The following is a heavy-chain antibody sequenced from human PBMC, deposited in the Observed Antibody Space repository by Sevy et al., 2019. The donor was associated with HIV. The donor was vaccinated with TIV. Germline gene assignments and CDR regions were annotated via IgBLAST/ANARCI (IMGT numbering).Heavy chain of an antibody. Sequence: ASVKVSCKPSGYTFTTYGITWVRQAPGQGLEWMGWINTYNGNTNYAQKFQGRVTMNRDTSTSTAYMELRSLTSDDTAVYYCARKKNLGEPSDPWGQGTLVTVSS. CDR1: GYTFTTYG. V-gene: IGHV1-18*01. CDR2: INTYNGNT. CDR3: ARKKNLGEPSDP. J-gene: IGHJ5*02. D-gene: IGHD3-16*01.